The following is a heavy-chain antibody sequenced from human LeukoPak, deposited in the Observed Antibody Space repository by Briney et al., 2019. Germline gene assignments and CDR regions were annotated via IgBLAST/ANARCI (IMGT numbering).Heavy chain of an antibody. Sequence: LGESLKISCKGSGYSFTSFWIAWVRQMPGKGLECMGIIYPGDSDTRYSPSFQGQVTISADKSISTAYLQWSSLKASDTAIYYCARLGRRAAAGSTFDYWGQGTLVTVSS. CDR3: ARLGRRAAAGSTFDY. CDR2: IYPGDSDT. D-gene: IGHD6-13*01. V-gene: IGHV5-51*01. CDR1: GYSFTSFW. J-gene: IGHJ4*02.